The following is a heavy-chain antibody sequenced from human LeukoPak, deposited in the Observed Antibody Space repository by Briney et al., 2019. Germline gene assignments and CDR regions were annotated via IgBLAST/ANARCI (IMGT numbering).Heavy chain of an antibody. Sequence: ASVKVCCKASGYIFTDYYMHWVQYAPGKGLEWMGRIDPEDGETIYAEKFQGRVSITADTSRDTAYMELTSLRSEDTAVYYCATDRVDRSFDVWGKGTAVSVSS. V-gene: IGHV1-69-2*01. D-gene: IGHD3-9*01. J-gene: IGHJ6*04. CDR2: IDPEDGET. CDR3: ATDRVDRSFDV. CDR1: GYIFTDYY.